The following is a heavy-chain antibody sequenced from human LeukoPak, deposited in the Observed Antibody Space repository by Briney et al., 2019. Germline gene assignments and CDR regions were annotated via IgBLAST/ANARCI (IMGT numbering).Heavy chain of an antibody. Sequence: GGSLRLSCAASGFTFSSYSMNWVRQAPGKGLEWVSSISSRSNYIYYADSVKGRLTISRDNAKNSLCLQMITLRAEDTAVYYCARATSGTRELDYWGQGTLVTVSS. V-gene: IGHV3-21*01. D-gene: IGHD3-3*01. CDR2: ISSRSNYI. CDR3: ARATSGTRELDY. CDR1: GFTFSSYS. J-gene: IGHJ4*02.